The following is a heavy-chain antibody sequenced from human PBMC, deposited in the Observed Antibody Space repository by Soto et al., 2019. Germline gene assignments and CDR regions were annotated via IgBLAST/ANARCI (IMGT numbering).Heavy chain of an antibody. CDR3: ARDGGSSPYYYYGMDV. Sequence: QVQLVQSGAEVKKPGASVKVSCKASGYTFTSYAMHWVRQAPGQRLEWMGWINAGNGNTKYSQKFQGRVTITRDTSASTAYMELSSLRSEDTAVYYGARDGGSSPYYYYGMDVWGQGTTVTVSS. CDR2: INAGNGNT. D-gene: IGHD2-15*01. J-gene: IGHJ6*02. CDR1: GYTFTSYA. V-gene: IGHV1-3*01.